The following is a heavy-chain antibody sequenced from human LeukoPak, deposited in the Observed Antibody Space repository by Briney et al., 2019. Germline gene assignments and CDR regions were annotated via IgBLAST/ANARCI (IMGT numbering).Heavy chain of an antibody. J-gene: IGHJ1*01. Sequence: SETLSLTCNVSGASIFNYYWSWIRQAPGKGLEWIGYVHHSGRTNSNPSLGSRVTMSVDTSTSQLSLNLTSVTTADTAVYFCTRDLRAKYWGQGTLVFVSS. D-gene: IGHD4/OR15-4a*01. CDR3: TRDLRAKY. CDR1: GASIFNYY. V-gene: IGHV4-59*01. CDR2: VHHSGRT.